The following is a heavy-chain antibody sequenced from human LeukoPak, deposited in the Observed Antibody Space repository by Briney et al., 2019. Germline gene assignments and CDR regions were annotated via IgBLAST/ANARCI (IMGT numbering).Heavy chain of an antibody. V-gene: IGHV3-30*18. CDR1: GFTFSSYG. D-gene: IGHD4-17*01. CDR3: AKDQQYGDSLKGLYGMDV. CDR2: ISYDGSNK. Sequence: GGSLRLSCAASGFTFSSYGMHWVRQARGKGLEWVAVISYDGSNKYYADSVKGRFTISRDNSKNTLYLQMNSLRAEDTAVYYCAKDQQYGDSLKGLYGMDVWGQGTTVTVSS. J-gene: IGHJ6*02.